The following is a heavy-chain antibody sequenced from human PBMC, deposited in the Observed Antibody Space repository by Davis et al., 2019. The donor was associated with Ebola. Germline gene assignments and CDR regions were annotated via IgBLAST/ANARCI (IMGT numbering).Heavy chain of an antibody. V-gene: IGHV6-1*01. D-gene: IGHD6-19*01. CDR2: TYYKSKWYN. J-gene: IGHJ6*02. CDR3: ARGWFRSGMDV. Sequence: HSQTLSLTCAISGDSVPSAGWNWIRQSPSRGLEWLGRTYYKSKWYNDYAASVKSRITVNPDTSKNQFSLLLNSVTPEDTAIYYCARGWFRSGMDVWGQGTTITVSS. CDR1: GDSVPSAG.